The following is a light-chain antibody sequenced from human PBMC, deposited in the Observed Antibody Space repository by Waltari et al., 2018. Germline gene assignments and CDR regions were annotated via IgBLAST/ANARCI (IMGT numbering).Light chain of an antibody. CDR2: EVS. Sequence: QSALTQPASVSGSPGQSITIPCTGTISDVGSYNLVSWYQQHPGKAPKLMIYEVSKRPSGVSNRFSGSKSGNTASLTISGLQAEDEADYYCCSYAGSSTFVFGGGTKLTVL. J-gene: IGLJ2*01. V-gene: IGLV2-23*02. CDR3: CSYAGSSTFV. CDR1: ISDVGSYNL.